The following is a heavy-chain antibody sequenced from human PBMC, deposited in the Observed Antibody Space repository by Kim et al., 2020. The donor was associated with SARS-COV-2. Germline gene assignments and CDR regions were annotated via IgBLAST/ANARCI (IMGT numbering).Heavy chain of an antibody. CDR3: AIATPQWLVDDAFDI. Sequence: GGSLRLSCAASGFTFSSYWMSWVRQAPGKGLEWVANIKQDGSEKYYVDSVKGRFTISRDNAKNSLYLQMNSLRAEATAVYYCAIATPQWLVDDAFDIWGQGTMGTDSS. V-gene: IGHV3-7*01. D-gene: IGHD6-19*01. J-gene: IGHJ3*02. CDR1: GFTFSSYW. CDR2: IKQDGSEK.